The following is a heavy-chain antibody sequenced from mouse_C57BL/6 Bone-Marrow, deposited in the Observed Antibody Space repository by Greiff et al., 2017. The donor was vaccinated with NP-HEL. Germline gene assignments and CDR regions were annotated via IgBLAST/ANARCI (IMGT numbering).Heavy chain of an antibody. J-gene: IGHJ4*01. Sequence: VQLQQSGAELARPGASVKLSCKASGYTFTSYGISWVKQRTGQGLEWIGEIYPRSGNTYYNEKFKGKATLTAEKSSSTAYMELRSLTSEDSAVYFCARPGYDNYGGTWFGYAMDYWGQGTSVTVSS. CDR2: IYPRSGNT. V-gene: IGHV1-81*01. CDR3: ARPGYDNYGGTWFGYAMDY. D-gene: IGHD2-1*01. CDR1: GYTFTSYG.